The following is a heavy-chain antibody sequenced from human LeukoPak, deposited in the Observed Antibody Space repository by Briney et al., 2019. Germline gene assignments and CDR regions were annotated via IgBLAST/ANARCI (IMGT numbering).Heavy chain of an antibody. CDR2: INHSGST. J-gene: IGHJ3*02. D-gene: IGHD5-12*01. V-gene: IGHV4-34*01. Sequence: INHSGSTNYNPSLKSRVTISVDTSKNQFSLKLSSVTAADTAVYYCARANSGYDLVAFDIWGQGTMVTVSS. CDR3: ARANSGYDLVAFDI.